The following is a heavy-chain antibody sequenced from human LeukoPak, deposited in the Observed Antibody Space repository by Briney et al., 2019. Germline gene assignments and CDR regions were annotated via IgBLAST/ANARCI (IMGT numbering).Heavy chain of an antibody. CDR3: AIVAAAGKTFDY. CDR1: GFTFSSYA. D-gene: IGHD6-13*01. V-gene: IGHV3-23*01. J-gene: IGHJ4*02. CDR2: ISGSGGST. Sequence: GGSLRLSCAASGFTFSSYAMSWVRQAPGKGLEWVSAISGSGGSTYYADSVKGRFTISRDNAKNSLYLQMNSLRAEDTAVYYCAIVAAAGKTFDYWGQGTLVTVSS.